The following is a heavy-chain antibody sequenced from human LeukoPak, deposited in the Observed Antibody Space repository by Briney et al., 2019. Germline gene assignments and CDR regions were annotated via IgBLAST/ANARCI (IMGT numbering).Heavy chain of an antibody. D-gene: IGHD2-21*01. Sequence: ASVKVSCKASGYTLGSYGISWVRQAPGQGLEWIGRIDAYNGNTNYARKFQGRVTVTTDTSTNTAYMELRSLKSDDTAIYFCARGAYGIVNRWYFDYWGRGTLVTVTS. V-gene: IGHV1-18*04. CDR3: ARGAYGIVNRWYFDY. CDR2: IDAYNGNT. CDR1: GYTLGSYG. J-gene: IGHJ4*02.